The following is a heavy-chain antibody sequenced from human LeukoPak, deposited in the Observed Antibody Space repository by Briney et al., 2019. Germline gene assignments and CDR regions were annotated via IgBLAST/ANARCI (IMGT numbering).Heavy chain of an antibody. CDR2: INHSGST. V-gene: IGHV4-34*01. CDR1: GGSFSGYY. J-gene: IGHJ5*02. D-gene: IGHD3-22*01. Sequence: SETLSLTCAVYGGSFSGYYWSWIRQPPGKGLEWIGEINHSGSTNYNPSLKSRVTISVDTSKNQFSLKLSSVTAADTAVYYCARDAPSLYYYDSSGYYGWFDPWGQGTLVTVSS. CDR3: ARDAPSLYYYDSSGYYGWFDP.